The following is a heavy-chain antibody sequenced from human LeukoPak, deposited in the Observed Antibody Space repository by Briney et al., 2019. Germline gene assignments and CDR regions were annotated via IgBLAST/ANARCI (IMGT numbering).Heavy chain of an antibody. CDR1: GYTFTSYG. Sequence: GASLKVSCKASGYTFTSYGISWVRQAPGQGLEWMGWISGYNGNTNYAQKLQGRVTMTTDTSTNTAYMELRSLRSDDTAVYYCARDLKRGYSSGRYSWGTGSSNDYWGQGTLVTVSS. CDR2: ISGYNGNT. D-gene: IGHD6-19*01. V-gene: IGHV1-18*01. CDR3: ARDLKRGYSSGRYSWGTGSSNDY. J-gene: IGHJ4*02.